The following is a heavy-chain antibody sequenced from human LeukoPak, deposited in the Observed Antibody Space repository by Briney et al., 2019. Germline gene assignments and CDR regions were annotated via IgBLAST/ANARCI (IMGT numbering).Heavy chain of an antibody. D-gene: IGHD5-18*01. CDR3: AKDPIDTAMVTVHFDY. CDR1: GFIVSSDY. CDR2: ISGSGGST. Sequence: PGGSLRLSCAVSGFIVSSDYMSWVRQAPGKGLEWVSAISGSGGSTYYADSVKGRFTISRDNSKNTLYLQMNSLRAEDTAVYYCAKDPIDTAMVTVHFDYWGQGTLVTVSS. J-gene: IGHJ4*02. V-gene: IGHV3-23*01.